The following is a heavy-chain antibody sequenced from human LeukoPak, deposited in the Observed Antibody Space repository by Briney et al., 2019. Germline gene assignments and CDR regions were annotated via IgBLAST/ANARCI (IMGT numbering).Heavy chain of an antibody. CDR2: IYPGDSRT. CDR1: GYIFSTYW. CDR3: ARRDGYNGEYDAFDI. V-gene: IGHV5-51*01. J-gene: IGHJ3*02. D-gene: IGHD5-24*01. Sequence: GESLKISCQGSGYIFSTYWIGWVRQMPGKGLEWMAVIYPGDSRTRYNPSFQGQVTVSADKTTSTAYLQWSSLKASDTAMYYCARRDGYNGEYDAFDIWGQGTMVTVSS.